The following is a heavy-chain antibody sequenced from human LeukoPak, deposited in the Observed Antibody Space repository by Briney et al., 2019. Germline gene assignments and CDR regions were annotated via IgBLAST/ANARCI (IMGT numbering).Heavy chain of an antibody. CDR1: GYSFTSHD. D-gene: IGHD5-18*01. V-gene: IGHV1-8*01. Sequence: GASVKVSCKASGYSFTSHDIHWVRQVTGQGPEWMGWMNPKSENKGYSDKFKGRVTMTTNSFINAAYMELSSLRSEDTAVYYCARGNFANSYGPRTDWLDPWGQGTQVTVSS. CDR3: ARGNFANSYGPRTDWLDP. CDR2: MNPKSENK. J-gene: IGHJ5*02.